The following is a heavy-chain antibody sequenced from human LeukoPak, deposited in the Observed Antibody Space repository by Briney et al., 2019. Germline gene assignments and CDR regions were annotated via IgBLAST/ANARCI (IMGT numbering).Heavy chain of an antibody. CDR3: ARDSDYDFLHWLDP. Sequence: SGGSLRLSCAASGFTFSSYWMHWVRHAPGKGLVWVSRINSDGSSTSYADSVKGRFTISRDNAKNTLYLQMNSLRAGDTAVYYCARDSDYDFLHWLDPWGQGTLVTVSS. CDR1: GFTFSSYW. V-gene: IGHV3-74*01. D-gene: IGHD3-3*01. CDR2: INSDGSST. J-gene: IGHJ5*02.